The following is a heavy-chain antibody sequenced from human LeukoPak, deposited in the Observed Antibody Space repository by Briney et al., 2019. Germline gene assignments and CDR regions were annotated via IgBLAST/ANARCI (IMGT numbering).Heavy chain of an antibody. D-gene: IGHD2-2*01. CDR3: AKEKWQYQLLFYFHY. Sequence: GGSLRLSCAASGFTFSSYVIHWVRQAPGKGLEWVAVTPYDGSNKYYGDSVKGRFTISRDNSKNTLYLQMNSLRAEDTAVYYCAKEKWQYQLLFYFHYWGQGTLVTVSS. J-gene: IGHJ4*02. CDR2: TPYDGSNK. CDR1: GFTFSSYV. V-gene: IGHV3-30*18.